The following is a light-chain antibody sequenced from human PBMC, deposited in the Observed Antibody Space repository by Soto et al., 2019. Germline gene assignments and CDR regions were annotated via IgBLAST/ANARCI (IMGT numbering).Light chain of an antibody. J-gene: IGKJ1*01. CDR2: GAS. Sequence: EIGMTQSPDTLSLSPGERATLSCRASQTVIHNHLAWHQQKPGQTPRLLVYGASSRATGIPARFSGSGSGTDFTLTISSLEPEDFAVYYCQQRSNWPTFGQGTKVDI. V-gene: IGKV3D-20*02. CDR1: QTVIHNH. CDR3: QQRSNWPT.